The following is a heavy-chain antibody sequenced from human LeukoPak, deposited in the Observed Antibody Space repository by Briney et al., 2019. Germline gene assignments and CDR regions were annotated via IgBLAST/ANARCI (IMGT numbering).Heavy chain of an antibody. CDR3: ARVGENGDYYFDY. V-gene: IGHV1-69*13. Sequence: GASVKVSCKASGYTFTSYAISWVRQAPGQGLGWMGGIIPIFGTANYAQKFQGRVTITADESTSTAYMELSSLRSEDTAVYYCARVGENGDYYFDYWGQGTLVTVSS. J-gene: IGHJ4*02. CDR2: IIPIFGTA. CDR1: GYTFTSYA. D-gene: IGHD4-17*01.